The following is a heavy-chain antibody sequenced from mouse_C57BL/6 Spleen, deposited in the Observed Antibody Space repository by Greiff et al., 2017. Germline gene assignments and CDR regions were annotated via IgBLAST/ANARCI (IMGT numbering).Heavy chain of an antibody. D-gene: IGHD1-2*01. J-gene: IGHJ4*01. CDR2: INSDGGST. Sequence: VQLKESGGGLVQPGESLKLSCESNEYEFPSHDMSWVSKTPEKRLELVAAINSDGGSTYYPDTMERRVIISRDNTKTTRYLQMSSLRSEDTALYYCARKGYYGPMDYWGQGTSVSVSS. CDR3: ARKGYYGPMDY. V-gene: IGHV5-2*01. CDR1: EYEFPSHD.